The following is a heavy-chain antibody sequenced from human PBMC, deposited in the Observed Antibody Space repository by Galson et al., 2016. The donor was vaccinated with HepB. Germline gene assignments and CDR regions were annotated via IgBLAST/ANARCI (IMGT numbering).Heavy chain of an antibody. CDR3: ATRGGGNPLFGY. Sequence: SLRLSCAAPGFTFSSYWMHWVRQAPGKGLVWVSRINSDVSNTSYADSVKGRFTISRDNAKNTLYLQMNILRAEDTAVYYCATRGGGNPLFGYWGQGTLVTVSS. D-gene: IGHD4-23*01. CDR2: INSDVSNT. J-gene: IGHJ4*02. CDR1: GFTFSSYW. V-gene: IGHV3-74*01.